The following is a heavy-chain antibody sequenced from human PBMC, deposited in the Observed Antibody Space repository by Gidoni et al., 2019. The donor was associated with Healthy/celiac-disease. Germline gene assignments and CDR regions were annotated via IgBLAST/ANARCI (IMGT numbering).Heavy chain of an antibody. Sequence: QLQLQESGPGLVKPSETLSLTCTVSGGSISSSSYYWGWIRQPPGKGLEWIGSIYYSGSTYYNPSLKSRVTISVDTSKNQFSLKLSSVTAADTAVYYCARPPYSSSWYGEAFDIWGQGTMVTVSS. V-gene: IGHV4-39*01. J-gene: IGHJ3*02. CDR1: GGSISSSSYY. CDR3: ARPPYSSSWYGEAFDI. CDR2: IYYSGST. D-gene: IGHD6-13*01.